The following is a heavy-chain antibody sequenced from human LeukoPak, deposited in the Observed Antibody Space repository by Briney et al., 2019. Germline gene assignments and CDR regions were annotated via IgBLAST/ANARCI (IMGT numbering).Heavy chain of an antibody. J-gene: IGHJ4*02. Sequence: EGSLRLSCAASGFTFSRSDMHWLRQAPGKGLEWVAFIRYDGSDKYYGNSVKGRFTIPRDNSKNTLYLQMYSLRAEDTAVYYCAKADGDAPFDRWGQGTLVTVSS. CDR3: AKADGDAPFDR. D-gene: IGHD2-2*01. V-gene: IGHV3-30*02. CDR1: GFTFSRSD. CDR2: IRYDGSDK.